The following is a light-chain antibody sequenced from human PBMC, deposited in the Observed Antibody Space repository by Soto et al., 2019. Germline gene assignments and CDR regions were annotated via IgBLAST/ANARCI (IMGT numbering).Light chain of an antibody. V-gene: IGLV1-44*01. CDR3: SAWDDSLDGVV. J-gene: IGLJ2*01. Sequence: QPVLTQPPSTSGTPGQRVPISCSGSSSNIGRNTVNWYQQVPGTAPKLLIYGNNQRPSGVPDRFSGSKSGTSASLAISGLQSEDEADYYCSAWDDSLDGVVFGGGTKVTVL. CDR1: SSNIGRNT. CDR2: GNN.